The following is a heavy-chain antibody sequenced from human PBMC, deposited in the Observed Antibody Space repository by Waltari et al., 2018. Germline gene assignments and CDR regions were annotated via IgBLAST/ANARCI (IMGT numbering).Heavy chain of an antibody. J-gene: IGHJ3*01. CDR3: ARHESAHDLHTGNYYYPDV. D-gene: IGHD1-26*01. Sequence: VQLVQSGAEIKKPGESLKISCEGFGYSFTRYWIGWVRQMPGKGLEWVGIIYPGDSDTRYSPSFKGQVTISADTSINTAYLQLSSLKASDTAMYYCARHESAHDLHTGNYYYPDVWGKGTMVTVSS. CDR1: GYSFTRYW. CDR2: IYPGDSDT. V-gene: IGHV5-51*01.